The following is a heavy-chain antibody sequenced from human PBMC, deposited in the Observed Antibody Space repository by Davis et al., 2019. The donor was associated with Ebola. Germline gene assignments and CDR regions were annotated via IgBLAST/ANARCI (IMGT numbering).Heavy chain of an antibody. CDR3: ARGDCSGGSCFYYYYGMDV. CDR2: ISSSGSTI. Sequence: GESLKISCAASGFTFSSYEMNCVRQAPGKGLEWVSYISSSGSTIYYADSVKGRFTISRDNAKNSLYLQMNSLRAEDTAVYYCARGDCSGGSCFYYYYGMDVWGQGTTVTVSS. J-gene: IGHJ6*02. CDR1: GFTFSSYE. D-gene: IGHD2-15*01. V-gene: IGHV3-48*03.